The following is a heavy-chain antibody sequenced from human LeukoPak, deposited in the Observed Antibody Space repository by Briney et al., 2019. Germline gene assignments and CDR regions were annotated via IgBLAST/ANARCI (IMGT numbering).Heavy chain of an antibody. V-gene: IGHV3-30*18. CDR3: AKDGYCGSGTYPDY. CDR1: GFTFSSYG. D-gene: IGHD3-10*01. J-gene: IGHJ4*02. CDR2: ISYDGTNK. Sequence: GGSLRLSCAASGFTFSSYGMNWVRQAPGKGLEWVAVISYDGTNKFYVDSLRGRFTISRDNSKNTLYLQMNSLRAEDTAVYYCAKDGYCGSGTYPDYWGQGTLVTVSS.